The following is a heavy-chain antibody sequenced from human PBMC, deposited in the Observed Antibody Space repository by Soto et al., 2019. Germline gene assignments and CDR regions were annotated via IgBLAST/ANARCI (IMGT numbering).Heavy chain of an antibody. CDR2: INSDGTKT. V-gene: IGHV3-74*01. Sequence: EVQLVESGGFLVQPGGSLRLSCAASGFTFNTYWMHCVRQAPGKGLVWVSRINSDGTKTTYADSVKGRFTISRDNAKNTVYLQMNSLRAEDTAVYYCATVATNSYNWLDPWGQGTLVTVSS. CDR3: ATVATNSYNWLDP. D-gene: IGHD5-12*01. J-gene: IGHJ5*02. CDR1: GFTFNTYW.